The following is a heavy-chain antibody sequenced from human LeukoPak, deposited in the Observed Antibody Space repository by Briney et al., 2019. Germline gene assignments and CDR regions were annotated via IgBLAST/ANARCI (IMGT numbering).Heavy chain of an antibody. CDR3: ARSRNTYYDILTGYYPFDY. V-gene: IGHV4-39*07. D-gene: IGHD3-9*01. Sequence: PSESLSLTCTVSGGSISSSSYYWGWIRQPPGKGLEWIGSICYSGSTYYNPSLKGRVTISVDTSKNQFSLKLSSVTAADTAVYYCARSRNTYYDILTGYYPFDYWVQGTLVTVSS. CDR2: ICYSGST. J-gene: IGHJ4*02. CDR1: GGSISSSSYY.